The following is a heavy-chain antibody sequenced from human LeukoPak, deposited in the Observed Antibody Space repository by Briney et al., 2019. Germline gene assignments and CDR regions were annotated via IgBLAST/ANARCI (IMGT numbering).Heavy chain of an antibody. CDR2: IYTSGST. CDR3: ARVEGDYYYYYMDV. J-gene: IGHJ6*03. D-gene: IGHD1-26*01. V-gene: IGHV4-61*02. CDR1: GGSISSGSYY. Sequence: SETLSLTCTVSGGSISSGSYYWSWIRQPAGKGLEWIGRIYTSGSTNYNPSLKSRVTISVDTSKNQFSLKLSSVTAADTAVYYCARVEGDYYYYYMDVWGKGTTVTISS.